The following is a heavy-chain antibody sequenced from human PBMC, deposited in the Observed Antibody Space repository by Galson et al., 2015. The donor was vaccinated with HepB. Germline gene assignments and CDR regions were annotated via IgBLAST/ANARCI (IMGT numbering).Heavy chain of an antibody. CDR2: ISSSSGSI. CDR3: ARVWGYSSSWYSDY. V-gene: IGHV3-48*01. Sequence: SLRLSCAASGFTFSNYHMNWVRQAPGKGLEWVSYISSSSGSIHYADSVKGRFTISRDNAKNSLYLQMNSLRAEDTALYYCARVWGYSSSWYSDYWGQGTLVTVSS. J-gene: IGHJ4*02. CDR1: GFTFSNYH. D-gene: IGHD6-13*01.